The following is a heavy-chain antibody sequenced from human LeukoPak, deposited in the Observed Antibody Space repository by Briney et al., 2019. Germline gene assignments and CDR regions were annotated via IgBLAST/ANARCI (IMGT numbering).Heavy chain of an antibody. J-gene: IGHJ3*02. CDR3: ARSSTRWYYYDSSGYYTFDI. CDR2: IKQDGSEK. D-gene: IGHD3-22*01. V-gene: IGHV3-7*01. Sequence: GGSLRLSCAASGFTFSSYWMSWVRQAPGKGLEWVANIKQDGSEKYYVDSVKGRFTISRDNAKNSLYLQMSSLRAEDTAVYYCARSSTRWYYYDSSGYYTFDIWGQGTMVTVSS. CDR1: GFTFSSYW.